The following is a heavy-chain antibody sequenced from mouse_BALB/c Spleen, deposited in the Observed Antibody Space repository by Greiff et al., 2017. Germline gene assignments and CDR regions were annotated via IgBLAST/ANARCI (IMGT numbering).Heavy chain of an antibody. D-gene: IGHD2-10*02. Sequence: QVQLKESGAELVRPGASVTLSCKASGYTFTDYEMHWVKQTPVHGLEWIGAIDPETGGTAYNQKFKGKATLTADKSSSTAYMELRSLTSEDSAVYYCTRQYGTFDYWGQGTTLTVSS. CDR1: GYTFTDYE. V-gene: IGHV1-15*01. CDR3: TRQYGTFDY. J-gene: IGHJ2*01. CDR2: IDPETGGT.